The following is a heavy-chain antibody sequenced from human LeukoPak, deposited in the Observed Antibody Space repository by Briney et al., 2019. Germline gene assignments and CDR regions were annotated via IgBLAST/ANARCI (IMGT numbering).Heavy chain of an antibody. Sequence: GGSLRLSCAASGFTFSSYAMSWVRQAPGEGLQWVSGISGSGSSTYYADSVKGRFTISRDSSKNTLYLQMNSLRAEDTAVYYCAKGREAYSGSYTPFDYWGRGTLVTVSS. CDR2: ISGSGSST. D-gene: IGHD1-26*01. CDR3: AKGREAYSGSYTPFDY. CDR1: GFTFSSYA. V-gene: IGHV3-23*01. J-gene: IGHJ4*02.